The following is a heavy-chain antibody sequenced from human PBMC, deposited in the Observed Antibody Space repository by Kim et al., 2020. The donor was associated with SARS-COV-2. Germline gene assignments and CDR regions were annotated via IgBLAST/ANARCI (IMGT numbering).Heavy chain of an antibody. CDR2: FDPEDGET. V-gene: IGHV1-24*01. J-gene: IGHJ6*02. Sequence: ASVKVSCKVSGYTLTELSMHWVRQAPGKGLEWMGGFDPEDGETIYAQKFQGRVTMTEDTSTDTAYMELSSLRSEDTAVYYCATESTFGGVIASLGFPYYGMDVWGQGTTVTVSS. CDR1: GYTLTELS. CDR3: ATESTFGGVIASLGFPYYGMDV. D-gene: IGHD3-16*02.